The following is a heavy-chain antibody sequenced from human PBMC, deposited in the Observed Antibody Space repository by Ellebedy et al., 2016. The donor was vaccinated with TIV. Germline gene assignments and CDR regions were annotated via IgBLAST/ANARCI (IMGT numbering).Heavy chain of an antibody. D-gene: IGHD3-3*01. CDR3: VGFGVFNL. Sequence: GESLKISCAASGFTFTDYWIHWVRQAPGKGLVWLSCINIYGNRTGYADSVKGRFTISRDNAENTVYLQMHSLRVDDSAVYYCVGFGVFNLWGQGAPVTVSS. V-gene: IGHV3-74*01. CDR1: GFTFTDYW. CDR2: INIYGNRT. J-gene: IGHJ5*02.